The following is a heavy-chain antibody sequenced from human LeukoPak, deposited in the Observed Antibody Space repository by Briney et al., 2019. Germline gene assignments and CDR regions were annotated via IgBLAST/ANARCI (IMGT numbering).Heavy chain of an antibody. D-gene: IGHD3-22*01. CDR1: GFTVSSNY. J-gene: IGHJ4*02. Sequence: SGGSLRLSCAASGFTVSSNYMSWVRQAPGKGLEWVSVIYSGGSTYYADSVKGRFTISRDNSKNTLYLQMNSLRAEDTAVYYCAREPPGYDRSGSPFDYWGQGTLVTVSS. V-gene: IGHV3-66*01. CDR3: AREPPGYDRSGSPFDY. CDR2: IYSGGST.